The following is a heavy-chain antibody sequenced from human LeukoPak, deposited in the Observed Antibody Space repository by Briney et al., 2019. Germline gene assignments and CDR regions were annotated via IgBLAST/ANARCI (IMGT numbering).Heavy chain of an antibody. CDR3: ARSSAPLQVGDFDY. Sequence: TGGSLRLSCTASGFTVSSNYMSWVRQAPGKGLEWVSVIYSGGSTYYADSVKGRFTISRDNSKNTLYLQMNSLRAEDTAVYYCARSSAPLQVGDFDYWGQGTLVTVSS. D-gene: IGHD1-26*01. CDR2: IYSGGST. CDR1: GFTVSSNY. J-gene: IGHJ4*02. V-gene: IGHV3-66*01.